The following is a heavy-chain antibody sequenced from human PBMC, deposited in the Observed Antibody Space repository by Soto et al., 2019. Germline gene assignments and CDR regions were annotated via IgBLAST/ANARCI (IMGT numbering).Heavy chain of an antibody. CDR3: AKGPLQQLVVPYYFDY. V-gene: IGHV3-30*18. Sequence: QVQLVESGGGVVQPGRSLRLSCAASGFSFYNYGMHWVRLAPGKGLEWVAVISYDGGNKYYTDSVKGRFTISRDNSKSTLYLQMNSLRPEDTAVYYCAKGPLQQLVVPYYFDYWGQGTLGTGSS. J-gene: IGHJ4*02. D-gene: IGHD6-13*01. CDR2: ISYDGGNK. CDR1: GFSFYNYG.